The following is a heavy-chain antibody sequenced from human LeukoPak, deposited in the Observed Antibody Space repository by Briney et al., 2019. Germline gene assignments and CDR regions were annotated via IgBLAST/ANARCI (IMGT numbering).Heavy chain of an antibody. V-gene: IGHV3-30*18. D-gene: IGHD4-17*01. CDR2: ISYDGSNK. CDR3: AKDSKLRSYYYYYGMDV. J-gene: IGHJ6*04. Sequence: GGSLRLSCAASGFTFSSYGTHWVRQAPGKGLEWVAVISYDGSNKYYADSVKGRFTISRDNSKNTLYLQMNSLRAEDTAVYYCAKDSKLRSYYYYYGMDVWGKGTTVTVSS. CDR1: GFTFSSYG.